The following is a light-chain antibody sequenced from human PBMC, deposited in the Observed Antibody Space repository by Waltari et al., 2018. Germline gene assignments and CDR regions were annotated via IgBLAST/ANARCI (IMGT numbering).Light chain of an antibody. V-gene: IGLV2-8*01. CDR1: SSAVGAYNY. CDR2: EVT. Sequence: QSALTQPPSASGSPGQSVTISCTGTSSAVGAYNYVSWYQQYPDKAPKLMIYEVTKRPPGVPDRFSGSKSGNTASLTVSGLQAEDEADYYCISYAGNNKYVLGAGTKVTVL. J-gene: IGLJ1*01. CDR3: ISYAGNNKYV.